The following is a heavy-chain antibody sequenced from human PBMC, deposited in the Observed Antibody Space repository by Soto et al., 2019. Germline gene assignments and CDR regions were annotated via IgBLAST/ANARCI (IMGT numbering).Heavy chain of an antibody. V-gene: IGHV3-23*01. CDR3: AKLVQFDY. Sequence: EVQLLESGGGLIQPGGSLRLSCAASGFTFSSYAMSWVRQAPGKGLEWVSAISVSGGSTYYTDSVKGRFTISRDNSKNTVYLQMNSLRAEDTAVYYCAKLVQFDYWGQGTLVTVSS. CDR1: GFTFSSYA. CDR2: ISVSGGST. J-gene: IGHJ4*02.